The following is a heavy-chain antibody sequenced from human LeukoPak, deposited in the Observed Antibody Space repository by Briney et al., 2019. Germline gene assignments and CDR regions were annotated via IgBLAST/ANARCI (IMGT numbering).Heavy chain of an antibody. CDR2: ISGNGGDT. J-gene: IGHJ4*02. V-gene: IGHV3-23*01. CDR3: AKGRTLVGGSTRSYDY. CDR1: GFPFSSYE. Sequence: GGSLRLSCAASGFPFSSYEMNWVRQAPGKGLEWVSVISGNGGDTFYADSVKGRFTISRDNSKHTLYLQMNSLRVEDTAVYYCAKGRTLVGGSTRSYDYWGQGTLVTVSS. D-gene: IGHD1-26*01.